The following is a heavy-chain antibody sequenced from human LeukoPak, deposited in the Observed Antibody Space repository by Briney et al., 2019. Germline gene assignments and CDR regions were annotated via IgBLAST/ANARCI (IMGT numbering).Heavy chain of an antibody. CDR1: GGSIRGYY. V-gene: IGHV4-4*07. CDR3: ARQGSGRAFDI. CDR2: IYSSGIT. J-gene: IGHJ3*02. Sequence: SETLSLTCTVSGGSIRGYYWNWIRQPAGKGLEWIGRIYSSGITDYIPSLKSRVTMSVDTSKNQFSLKLISVTAADTAVYFCARQGSGRAFDIWGQGTMVTVSS.